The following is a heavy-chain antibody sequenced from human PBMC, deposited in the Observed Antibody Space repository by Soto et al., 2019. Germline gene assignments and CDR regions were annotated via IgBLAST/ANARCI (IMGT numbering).Heavy chain of an antibody. CDR2: IYYSGST. Sequence: SETLSLTCTVSGGSISSYYWSWIRQPPGKGLEWIGYIYYSGSTNYNPSLKSRVTISVDTSKNQFSLKLSSVTAADTAVYYCARGTPLHRWVFDPWGQGTLVTVSS. J-gene: IGHJ5*02. V-gene: IGHV4-59*01. CDR3: ARGTPLHRWVFDP. CDR1: GGSISSYY. D-gene: IGHD6-13*01.